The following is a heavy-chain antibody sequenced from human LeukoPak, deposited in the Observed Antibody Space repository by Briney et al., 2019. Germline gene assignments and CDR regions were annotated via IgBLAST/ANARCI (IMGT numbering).Heavy chain of an antibody. D-gene: IGHD5-12*01. CDR1: GGSFTDYY. CDR3: ARGQYTGYPTH. Sequence: SETLSLTCAVYGGSFTDYYWSWIRRPPGKGLEWIGEINHSGYTNYNPSLKSRVSVSVDTSKNQSSLKLSSVTAADTAVYYCARGQYTGYPTHWGQGTLVTVSS. V-gene: IGHV4-34*01. CDR2: INHSGYT. J-gene: IGHJ4*02.